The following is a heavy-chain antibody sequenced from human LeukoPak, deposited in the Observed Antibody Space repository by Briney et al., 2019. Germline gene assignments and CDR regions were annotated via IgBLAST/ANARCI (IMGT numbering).Heavy chain of an antibody. J-gene: IGHJ3*02. V-gene: IGHV3-23*01. CDR2: ISGSGGST. CDR3: AKDMGYCSGGSCYHDAFDI. Sequence: GGSLRLSCAASGFTFSSYAMTWVRQTPEKGLEWVSAISGSGGSTYYADSVKGRFTISRDNSKNTLYLQMNSLRAEDTAVYYCAKDMGYCSGGSCYHDAFDIWGQGTMVTVSS. CDR1: GFTFSSYA. D-gene: IGHD2-15*01.